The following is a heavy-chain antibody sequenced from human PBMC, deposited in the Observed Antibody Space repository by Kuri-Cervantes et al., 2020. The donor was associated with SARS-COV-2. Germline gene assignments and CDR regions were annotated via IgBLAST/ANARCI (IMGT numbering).Heavy chain of an antibody. D-gene: IGHD6-19*01. J-gene: IGHJ4*02. CDR2: ISGSGETT. CDR1: GFTFSSYA. V-gene: IGHV3-23*01. CDR3: AKETSSGSFDY. Sequence: ETLSLTCAASGFTFSSYAMSWVRQAPGKGLEWVSAISGSGETTHYADSVKGRFTISRDNSKNTLYLQMNSLRAEDTAVYYCAKETSSGSFDYWGQGTLVTVSS.